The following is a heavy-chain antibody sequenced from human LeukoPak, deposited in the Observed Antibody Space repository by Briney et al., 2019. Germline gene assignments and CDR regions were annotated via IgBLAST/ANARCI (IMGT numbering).Heavy chain of an antibody. CDR3: ARDDGQLGRYYYYMDV. CDR2: INPNSGGT. D-gene: IGHD6-6*01. Sequence: PGASVKVSCKASGYTFTGHYMHWVRQAPGQGLEWMGWINPNSGGTKYAQKFQGRVTMTRDTSISTAYMELSRLRSDDTAVYYWARDDGQLGRYYYYMDVWGEGTTVTVSS. J-gene: IGHJ6*03. V-gene: IGHV1-2*02. CDR1: GYTFTGHY.